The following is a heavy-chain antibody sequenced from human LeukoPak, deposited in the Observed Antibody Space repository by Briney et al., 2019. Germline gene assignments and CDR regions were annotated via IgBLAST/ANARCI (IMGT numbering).Heavy chain of an antibody. CDR1: GGSISSYY. CDR2: IYYSGST. V-gene: IGHV4-59*01. Sequence: SETLSLTRTVSGGSISSYYWSWIRQPPGKGLEWIGYIYYSGSTNYNPSLKSRVTISVDTSKNQFSLKLSSVTAADTAMYYCATASRGNYYSFDYWGQGTLVTVSS. J-gene: IGHJ4*02. CDR3: ATASRGNYYSFDY. D-gene: IGHD1-26*01.